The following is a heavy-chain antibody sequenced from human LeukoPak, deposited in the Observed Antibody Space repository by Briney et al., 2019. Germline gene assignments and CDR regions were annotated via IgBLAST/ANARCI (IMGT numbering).Heavy chain of an antibody. D-gene: IGHD2-2*01. CDR3: ARGGYCSSTSCFYWFDP. CDR1: GGSISSGGYS. Sequence: SSETLSLTCAVSGGSISSGGYSWSWIRQPPGKGLEWIGYIYHSGSTYYNPSLKSRVTISVGRSKNQFSLKLSSVTAADTAVYYCARGGYCSSTSCFYWFDPWGQGTLVTVSS. V-gene: IGHV4-30-2*01. CDR2: IYHSGST. J-gene: IGHJ5*02.